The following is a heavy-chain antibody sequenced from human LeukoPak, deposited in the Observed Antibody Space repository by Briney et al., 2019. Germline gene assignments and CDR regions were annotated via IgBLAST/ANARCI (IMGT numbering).Heavy chain of an antibody. Sequence: SETLSLTCTVSGGSISSSHWSWIRQPAGKGLVWIALIYNSGGTNYNPSLKSRVTISRDTSKDQFSPTLTSVTAADTAVYYCASDLTVPPYNWFDPWGQGTLVTVSS. D-gene: IGHD7-27*01. J-gene: IGHJ5*02. CDR2: IYNSGGT. CDR3: ASDLTVPPYNWFDP. CDR1: GGSISSSH. V-gene: IGHV4-4*07.